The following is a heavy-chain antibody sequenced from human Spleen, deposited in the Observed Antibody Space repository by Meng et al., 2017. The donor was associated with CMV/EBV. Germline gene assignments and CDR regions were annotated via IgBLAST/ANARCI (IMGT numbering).Heavy chain of an antibody. CDR3: ARAVAGTYSYFYGMDV. J-gene: IGHJ6*02. D-gene: IGHD6-19*01. Sequence: LSLTCAASGFTFSSYSMNWVRQAPGKGLEWVAATSYDGGKKYYGDSVKGRFTISRDNSRSTLYLQMNTLRDEDTAVYYCARAVAGTYSYFYGMDVWGQGTTVTVSS. CDR2: TSYDGGKK. CDR1: GFTFSSYS. V-gene: IGHV3-30*03.